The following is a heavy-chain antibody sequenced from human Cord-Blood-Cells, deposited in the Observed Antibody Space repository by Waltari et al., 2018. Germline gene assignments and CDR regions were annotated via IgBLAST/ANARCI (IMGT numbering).Heavy chain of an antibody. V-gene: IGHV4-39*07. Sequence: QLQLQESGPGLVKPSETLSLTCTVSGGSISSSSYYWGWIRQPPGKGLAWIGSIYYRGSTYYNPSLKSRVTISVDTAKNQFSLKLSSVTAADTAVYYCARPGRAAGTDFDYWGQGTLVTVSS. J-gene: IGHJ4*02. CDR2: IYYRGST. CDR1: GGSISSSSYY. D-gene: IGHD6-13*01. CDR3: ARPGRAAGTDFDY.